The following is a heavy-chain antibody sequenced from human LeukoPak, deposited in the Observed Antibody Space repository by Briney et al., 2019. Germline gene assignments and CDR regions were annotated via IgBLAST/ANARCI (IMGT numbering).Heavy chain of an antibody. CDR2: ISNDGSKK. CDR3: AKGHCDILTGSLDY. CDR1: GFTFSSYG. V-gene: IGHV3-30*18. Sequence: GRSLRLSCEASGFTFSSYGMHWVRQAPGKGLEWVAIISNDGSKKYHADSVKGRFTVSRDNSKNTVYLQMNSLRAEDTAVYYCAKGHCDILTGSLDYWGQGTLVTVSS. J-gene: IGHJ4*02. D-gene: IGHD3-9*01.